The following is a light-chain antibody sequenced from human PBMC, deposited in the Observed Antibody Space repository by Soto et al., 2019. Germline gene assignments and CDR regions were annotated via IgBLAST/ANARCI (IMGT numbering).Light chain of an antibody. CDR3: QQYDNNPLA. CDR1: QSINHW. CDR2: EAS. V-gene: IGKV1-5*01. Sequence: DIQMTQSPSTLSASVGDRVTITCRASQSINHWLAWYQQKPGKAPKFLIYEASNLASGVPSRFRGSASGTEFSLTISSLQHDDFATYYCQQYDNNPLAFGGGTKVDI. J-gene: IGKJ4*01.